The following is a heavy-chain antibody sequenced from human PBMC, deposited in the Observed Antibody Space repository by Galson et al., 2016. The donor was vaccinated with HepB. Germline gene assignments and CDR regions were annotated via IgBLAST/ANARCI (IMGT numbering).Heavy chain of an antibody. Sequence: SETLSLTCTVSGGSIDSYYWSWIRQPPGKGLEWIAYIYYSGSTNYNPSLKGRVTISVDTSKNQVSLKLNSVTAADTAMYYCAKYVKLTTRYGWFDSWGQGTLVTVSS. CDR3: AKYVKLTTRYGWFDS. D-gene: IGHD4-17*01. CDR1: GGSIDSYY. CDR2: IYYSGST. J-gene: IGHJ5*01. V-gene: IGHV4-59*01.